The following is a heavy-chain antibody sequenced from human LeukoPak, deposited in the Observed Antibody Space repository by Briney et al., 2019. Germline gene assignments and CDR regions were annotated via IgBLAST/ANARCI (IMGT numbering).Heavy chain of an antibody. CDR2: ISYDGSNK. Sequence: GRSLRLSCAASGFTFSSYGMHWVRQAPGKGLEWVAVISYDGSNKYYADSVKGRFTISRDNSKNTLYLQMNSLRAEDTAVYYCAKDPSTSKTAPDYWGQGTLVTVSS. CDR3: AKDPSTSKTAPDY. D-gene: IGHD2-21*02. J-gene: IGHJ4*02. V-gene: IGHV3-30*18. CDR1: GFTFSSYG.